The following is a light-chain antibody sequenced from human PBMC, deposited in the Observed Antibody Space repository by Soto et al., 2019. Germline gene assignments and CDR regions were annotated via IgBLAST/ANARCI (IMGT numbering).Light chain of an antibody. J-gene: IGKJ5*01. CDR3: QQYGRSVT. CDR1: QSVSSSY. CDR2: GAS. V-gene: IGKV3-20*01. Sequence: DIELTQSPATLSLSPGERATLSCRASQSVSSSYLAWYQQKPGQAPRLLISGASNRATGIPDRFSGGGSGTDFTLTITRLEPEDFAVYYCQQYGRSVTFGQGTRLEIK.